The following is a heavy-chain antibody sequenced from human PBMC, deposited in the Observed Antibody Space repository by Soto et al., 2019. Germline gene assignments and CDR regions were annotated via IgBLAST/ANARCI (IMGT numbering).Heavy chain of an antibody. V-gene: IGHV3-30*18. CDR1: GFTFSSYG. Sequence: GGSLRLSCAGSGFTFSSYGMHWGRQGPGKGLEWVAVISYDGSNKYYADSVKGRFTISRDNSKNTLYLQMNSLRAEDTAVYYCAKSDDYYDPDYYHYVIYVWCQGSTVTVSS. CDR2: ISYDGSNK. CDR3: AKSDDYYDPDYYHYVIYV. D-gene: IGHD3-22*01. J-gene: IGHJ6*02.